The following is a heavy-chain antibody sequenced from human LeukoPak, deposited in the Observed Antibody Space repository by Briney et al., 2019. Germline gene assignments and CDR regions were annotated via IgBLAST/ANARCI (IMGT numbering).Heavy chain of an antibody. J-gene: IGHJ6*04. D-gene: IGHD2-2*01. Sequence: GESLKISCKGSGYSFTSYWISWVRQMPGKGREWMGRIDPSDSYTNYSPSFQGHVTISADKSISTAYLQWSSLKASDTAMYYCARQSRQYCSSTSCFHDYYYGMDVWGKGTTVTVSS. V-gene: IGHV5-10-1*01. CDR2: IDPSDSYT. CDR1: GYSFTSYW. CDR3: ARQSRQYCSSTSCFHDYYYGMDV.